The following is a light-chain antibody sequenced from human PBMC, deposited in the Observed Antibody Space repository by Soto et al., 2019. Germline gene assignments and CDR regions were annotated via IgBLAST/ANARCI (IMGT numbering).Light chain of an antibody. V-gene: IGLV2-14*01. Sequence: QSALTQPVSVSGSPGQSITISCTGTSSDVGGSNYVSWYQQCPGKVPKLMIYEVSRRPSGVSNRFSGSKSGNTASLTISGLRAEDEADYYCTSYTSSSTLYVVFGGGTKLTVL. J-gene: IGLJ2*01. CDR2: EVS. CDR1: SSDVGGSNY. CDR3: TSYTSSSTLYVV.